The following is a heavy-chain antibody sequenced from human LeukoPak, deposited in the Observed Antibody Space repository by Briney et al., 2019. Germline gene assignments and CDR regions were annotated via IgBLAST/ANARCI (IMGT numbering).Heavy chain of an antibody. Sequence: GGSLRLSCAASGFTFGNYTMNWVRQAPGKGLEWVSGISWNSSTICYADSVKGRFTISRDNAKNSLYLQMNSLRAEDTALYYCAKDSQQVWSPGSGFDPWRRGTVVTVSS. J-gene: IGHJ5*02. CDR2: ISWNSSTI. CDR1: GFTFGNYT. D-gene: IGHD5-18*01. CDR3: AKDSQQVWSPGSGFDP. V-gene: IGHV3-9*01.